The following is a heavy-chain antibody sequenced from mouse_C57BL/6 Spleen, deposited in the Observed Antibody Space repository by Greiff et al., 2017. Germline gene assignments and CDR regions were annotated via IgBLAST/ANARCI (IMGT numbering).Heavy chain of an antibody. V-gene: IGHV1-63*01. J-gene: IGHJ4*01. D-gene: IGHD2-4*01. Sequence: VKLMESGAELVRPGTSVKMSCKASGYTFTNYWIGWAKQRPGHGLEWIGDIYPGGGYTNYNEKFKGKATLTADKSSSTAYMQFSSLTSEDSAIYYCARYGDYEGGFYAMDYWGQGTSVTVSS. CDR2: IYPGGGYT. CDR3: ARYGDYEGGFYAMDY. CDR1: GYTFTNYW.